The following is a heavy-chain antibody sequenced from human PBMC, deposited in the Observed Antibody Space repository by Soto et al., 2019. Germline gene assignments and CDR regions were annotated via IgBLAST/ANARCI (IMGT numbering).Heavy chain of an antibody. CDR1: VFTFISYS. V-gene: IGHV3-48*02. D-gene: IGHD6-19*01. CDR3: ARAIAVAGNYFDY. J-gene: IGHJ4*02. Sequence: GGSLRLSCAASVFTFISYSMNWVRQAPGKGLEWVSYISSSSSTIYYADSVRGRFTISRDNAKNSLYLQMNSLRDEDTAVYYCARAIAVAGNYFDYWGQGTLVTVSS. CDR2: ISSSSSTI.